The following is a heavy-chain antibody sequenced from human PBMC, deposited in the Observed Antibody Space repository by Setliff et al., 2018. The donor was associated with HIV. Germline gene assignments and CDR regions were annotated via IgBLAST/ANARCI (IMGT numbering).Heavy chain of an antibody. J-gene: IGHJ4*02. V-gene: IGHV3-7*01. Sequence: GESLKISCAASGFTFSSYWMTWVRQAPGKGLDWVANINEDGSEKYYLDSVKGRFTISRDNAKNSLYLQMTSLRAEDTAVYYCAREWXXNMAHLDYWGQGTMVTXSS. CDR1: GFTFSSYW. CDR3: AREWXXNMAHLDY. D-gene: IGHD1-26*01. CDR2: INEDGSEK.